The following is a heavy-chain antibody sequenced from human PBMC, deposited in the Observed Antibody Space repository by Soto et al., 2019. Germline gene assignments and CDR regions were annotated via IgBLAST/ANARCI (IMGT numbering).Heavy chain of an antibody. CDR1: GGSITIGGYY. CDR2: IYDSGST. CDR3: ARKQAGYFYGIDY. Sequence: PSETLSLTCTVSGGSITIGGYYWSCIRQHPGKGLEWLGYIYDSGSTFYNPSLKSRITLSVDTSKNQFSLKLSSVTVADTAVYFCARKQAGYFYGIDYWGQGTLVTVSS. V-gene: IGHV4-31*03. D-gene: IGHD3-10*01. J-gene: IGHJ4*02.